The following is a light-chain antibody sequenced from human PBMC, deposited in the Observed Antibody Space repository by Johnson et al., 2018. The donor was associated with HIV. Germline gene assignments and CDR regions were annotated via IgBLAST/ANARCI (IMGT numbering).Light chain of an antibody. CDR3: GAWDSSLSASYV. Sequence: QSVLTQPPSVSAAPGQKVTISCSGSSYNTGRNYVSWYQQLPGTAPKVLIYDHNKRPSGIPDRFSGSKSAPSATLAITGLQTGDEADDYCGAWDSSLSASYVFGTGTRVTVL. J-gene: IGLJ1*01. CDR1: SYNTGRNY. CDR2: DHN. V-gene: IGLV1-51*01.